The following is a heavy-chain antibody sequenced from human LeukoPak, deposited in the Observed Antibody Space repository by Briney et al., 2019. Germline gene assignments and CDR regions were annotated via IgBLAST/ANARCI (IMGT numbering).Heavy chain of an antibody. Sequence: PGGSLRLSCAASGFTFSSYSMNWVRQAPGKGLEWVSSISSSSSYIYYADSVKGRFTISRDNAKNSLYLQMNSLRAEDTAVYYCARDGLGRGGDAFDIWGQGTMVTVSS. CDR3: ARDGLGRGGDAFDI. CDR1: GFTFSSYS. CDR2: ISSSSSYI. D-gene: IGHD3/OR15-3a*01. J-gene: IGHJ3*02. V-gene: IGHV3-21*01.